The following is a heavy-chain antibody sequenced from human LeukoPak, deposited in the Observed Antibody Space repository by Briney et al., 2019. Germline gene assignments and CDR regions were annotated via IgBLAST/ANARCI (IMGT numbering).Heavy chain of an antibody. V-gene: IGHV4-61*02. CDR2: IYTSGST. J-gene: IGHJ4*02. CDR1: GGSISSGSYY. Sequence: PSQTLSLTCTVSGGSISSGSYYWSWIRQPAGKGLEWIGRIYTSGSTNYNPSLKSRVTISVDTSKNQFSLKLSSVTAADTAAYYCARGVISSWSYYFDYWGQGTLVTVSS. CDR3: ARGVISSWSYYFDY. D-gene: IGHD6-13*01.